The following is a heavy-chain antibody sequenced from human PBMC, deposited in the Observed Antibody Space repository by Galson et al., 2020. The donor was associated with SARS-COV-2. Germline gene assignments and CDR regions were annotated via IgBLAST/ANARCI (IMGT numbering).Heavy chain of an antibody. D-gene: IGHD2-2*01. V-gene: IGHV3-21*01. CDR2: ISSSSSYI. Sequence: TGGSLRLSCAASGFTFSSYSMNWVRQAPGKGLEWVSSISSSSSYIYYADSVKGRFTISRDNAKNSLYLQMNSLRAEDTAVYYCARDSADLIVVVPAAIGYYFDYWGQGTLVTVSS. CDR3: ARDSADLIVVVPAAIGYYFDY. J-gene: IGHJ4*02. CDR1: GFTFSSYS.